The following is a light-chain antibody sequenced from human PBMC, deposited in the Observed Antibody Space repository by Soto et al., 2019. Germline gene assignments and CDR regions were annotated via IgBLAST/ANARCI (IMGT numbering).Light chain of an antibody. Sequence: DIQMTQSPSSLSASVGDRVTITCRASQGIRNDLGWYQPKPGKAPKLLLYDVSTLERGVPSRFSGSGSATEFTLTISDLQPDDFATYYCQQYQSDTWTFGQGTKVDIK. J-gene: IGKJ1*01. CDR1: QGIRND. V-gene: IGKV1-17*02. CDR2: DVS. CDR3: QQYQSDTWT.